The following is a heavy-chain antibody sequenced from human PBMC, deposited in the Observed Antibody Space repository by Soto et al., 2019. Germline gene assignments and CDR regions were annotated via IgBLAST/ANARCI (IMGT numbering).Heavy chain of an antibody. CDR1: GFTFSSYA. V-gene: IGHV3-30-3*01. CDR2: ISYDGSNK. CDR3: ARDPYCGGDCYSYYFDY. D-gene: IGHD2-21*02. Sequence: QVQLVESGGGVVQPGRSLRLSCAASGFTFSSYAMHWVRQAPGKGLEWVAVISYDGSNKYYADSVKGRFTISRDNSKNXXYLQMSSLRAEDTVVYYCARDPYCGGDCYSYYFDYWGQGTLVTVSS. J-gene: IGHJ4*02.